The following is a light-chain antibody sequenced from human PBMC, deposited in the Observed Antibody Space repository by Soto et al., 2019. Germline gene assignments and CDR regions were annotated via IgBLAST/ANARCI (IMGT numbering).Light chain of an antibody. CDR2: DTY. CDR1: QSFGNY. Sequence: EIVLTQSPATLSVYPGEGATLSCWASQSFGNYIAWYQQKPGQIPRLLISDTYNRAAGIPARSSGSGSGAAFSLIISSLEPEDSAIYYCQHRANWPLLVFGGGTKVEIK. V-gene: IGKV3-11*01. CDR3: QHRANWPLLV. J-gene: IGKJ4*01.